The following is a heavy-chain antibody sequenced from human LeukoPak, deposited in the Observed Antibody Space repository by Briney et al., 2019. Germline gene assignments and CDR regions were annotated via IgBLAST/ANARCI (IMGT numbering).Heavy chain of an antibody. Sequence: SETLSLTCTVSGGSISSSSYYWGWIRQPPGKGLEWIGSIYYSGSTYYNPSLKSRVTISVDTSKNQFSLKLSSVTAADTAVYYCARLPRPDGGPRPRVVYDYWGQGTLVTVSS. CDR3: ARLPRPDGGPRPRVVYDY. J-gene: IGHJ4*02. CDR2: IYYSGST. CDR1: GGSISSSSYY. D-gene: IGHD2-2*01. V-gene: IGHV4-39*01.